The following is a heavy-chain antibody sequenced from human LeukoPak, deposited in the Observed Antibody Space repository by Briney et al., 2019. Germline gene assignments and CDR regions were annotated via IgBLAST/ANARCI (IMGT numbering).Heavy chain of an antibody. CDR1: GGSISSYY. V-gene: IGHV4-59*12. CDR2: IYYSGST. CDR3: ARGGYVWGSYRYLDY. D-gene: IGHD3-16*02. Sequence: SETLSLTCTVSGGSISSYYWSWIQQPPGKGLEWIGYIYYSGSTNYNPSLKSRVTISVDTSKNQFSLKLSSVTAADTAVYYCARGGYVWGSYRYLDYWGQGTLVTVSS. J-gene: IGHJ4*02.